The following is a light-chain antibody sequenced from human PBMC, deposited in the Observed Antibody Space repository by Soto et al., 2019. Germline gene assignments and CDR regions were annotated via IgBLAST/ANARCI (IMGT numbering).Light chain of an antibody. J-gene: IGKJ1*01. Sequence: DIQMTQSPSTLSASVGDRVTITCRASQSISSWLAWYQQKPGKAPKLLIYDASSLESGVPARFSGSGSGTEFTLTISSLQPDEFAAYDGQEYNSYSGTFGQGTKVEIK. CDR2: DAS. V-gene: IGKV1-5*01. CDR1: QSISSW. CDR3: QEYNSYSGT.